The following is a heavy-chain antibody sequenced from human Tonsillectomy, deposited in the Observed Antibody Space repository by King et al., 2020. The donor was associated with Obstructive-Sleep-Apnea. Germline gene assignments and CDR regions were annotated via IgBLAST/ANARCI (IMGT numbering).Heavy chain of an antibody. V-gene: IGHV4-31*03. Sequence: QLQESGPGLVKPSQTLSLTCTVSGGSISSGGYYWSWIRQHPGKGLEWIGYIYYSGRTYYNPSLKSRVTISVDTAKNQFSLKLSSVTAADTAVYYCARKANGVVTGGDWFDPWGQGTLVTFSS. CDR2: IYYSGRT. CDR1: GGSISSGGYY. CDR3: ARKANGVVTGGDWFDP. J-gene: IGHJ5*02. D-gene: IGHD2-21*02.